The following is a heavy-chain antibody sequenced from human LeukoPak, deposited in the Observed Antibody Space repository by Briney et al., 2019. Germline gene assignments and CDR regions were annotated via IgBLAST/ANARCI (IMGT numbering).Heavy chain of an antibody. CDR3: ARDDGWTSFDY. Sequence: GGSLRLSCAASGFTFSSYAMHWVRQAPGKGLEWVAVISYDGSNKYYADSVKGRFIISRDNSKNTLYPQMNSLRAEDTAVYYCARDDGWTSFDYWGQGTVVTVSS. V-gene: IGHV3-30*01. CDR2: ISYDGSNK. J-gene: IGHJ4*02. D-gene: IGHD3-10*01. CDR1: GFTFSSYA.